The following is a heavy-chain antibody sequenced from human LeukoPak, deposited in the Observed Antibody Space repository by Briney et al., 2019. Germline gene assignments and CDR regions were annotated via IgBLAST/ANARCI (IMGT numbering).Heavy chain of an antibody. Sequence: SETLSLTCAVSGYSISSSYYWGWMRQPPGKGLEWIGSIYHTGSTYYNPSLKSRVTIPRDTSKHQFSLKLSSVTAADTAVYYCGRDKMGGADYGGQGNLVTVSS. D-gene: IGHD3-16*01. J-gene: IGHJ4*02. CDR2: IYHTGST. CDR3: GRDKMGGADY. V-gene: IGHV4-38-2*01. CDR1: GYSISSSYY.